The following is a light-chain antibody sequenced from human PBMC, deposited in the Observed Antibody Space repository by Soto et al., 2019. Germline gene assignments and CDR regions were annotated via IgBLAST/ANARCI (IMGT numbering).Light chain of an antibody. CDR3: QQYKNSPCT. J-gene: IGKJ1*01. V-gene: IGKV1-5*03. CDR2: TAS. CDR1: ESIINW. Sequence: DIEITQFSSTLSASVVDRVTITCRASESIINWLAWYQQTPGKAPKLLIYTASSLEDGVPSRFSGSGSGTEFTLTINSLQPEDFTAYYCQQYKNSPCTFGRRTKVDIK.